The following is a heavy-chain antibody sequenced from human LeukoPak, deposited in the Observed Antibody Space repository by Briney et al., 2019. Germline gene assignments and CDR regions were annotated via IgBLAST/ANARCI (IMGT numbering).Heavy chain of an antibody. Sequence: GGSLRLSCIASGFTFDDYAMHWVRQAPGKGLEWVSGISWNSGSIGYSDSVKGRFTISRDNAKNSLYLQMNSLRAEDMALYYCAKAVRPPVAGSSAFDIWGQGTMVTVSS. V-gene: IGHV3-9*03. J-gene: IGHJ3*02. CDR1: GFTFDDYA. CDR3: AKAVRPPVAGSSAFDI. D-gene: IGHD6-19*01. CDR2: ISWNSGSI.